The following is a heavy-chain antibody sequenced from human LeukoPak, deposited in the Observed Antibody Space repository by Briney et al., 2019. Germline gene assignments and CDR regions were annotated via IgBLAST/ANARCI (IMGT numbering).Heavy chain of an antibody. J-gene: IGHJ6*02. V-gene: IGHV1-18*01. CDR3: ARGGLSRYGSGFLYYYYGMDV. Sequence: ASVKVSCKASGHTFTSYGISWVRQAPGQGLEWMGWISAYNGNTNYAQKLQGRVTMTTDTSTSTAYMELRSLRSDDTAVYYCARGGLSRYGSGFLYYYYGMDVWGQGTTVTVSS. CDR2: ISAYNGNT. CDR1: GHTFTSYG. D-gene: IGHD3-10*01.